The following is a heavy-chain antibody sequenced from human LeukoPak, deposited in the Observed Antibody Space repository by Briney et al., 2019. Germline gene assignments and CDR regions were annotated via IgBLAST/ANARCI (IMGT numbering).Heavy chain of an antibody. J-gene: IGHJ4*02. D-gene: IGHD1-1*01. CDR3: ARRTTESYSDY. CDR1: GGSISDGTYY. CDR2: IHYSGTT. V-gene: IGHV4-39*01. Sequence: PSETLSLTCTVSGGSISDGTYYWGWIRQPPGKGLEWIGTIHYSGTTHYNRSLKSRVTLPVDTSKNQFSLRLSSVTAADTAVYYCARRTTESYSDYWGQGTLVTVST.